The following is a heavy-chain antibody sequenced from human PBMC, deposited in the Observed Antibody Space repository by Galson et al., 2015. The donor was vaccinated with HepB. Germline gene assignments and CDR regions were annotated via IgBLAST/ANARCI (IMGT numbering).Heavy chain of an antibody. CDR1: GFTFSSYW. Sequence: SLRLSCAASGFTFSSYWMSWVRQAPGKGLEWVANIKQDGSEKYYVDSVKGRFTISRDNAKNSLYLQMNSLRAEDTAVYYCARDGITMVRGVTLFDYWGQGTLVTVSS. J-gene: IGHJ4*02. D-gene: IGHD3-10*01. CDR2: IKQDGSEK. CDR3: ARDGITMVRGVTLFDY. V-gene: IGHV3-7*03.